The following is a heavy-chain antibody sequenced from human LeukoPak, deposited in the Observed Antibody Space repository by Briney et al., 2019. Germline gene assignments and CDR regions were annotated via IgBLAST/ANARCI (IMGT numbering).Heavy chain of an antibody. CDR1: GYTFTSYD. V-gene: IGHV1-8*01. CDR2: MNPNSGNT. D-gene: IGHD4-11*01. Sequence: ASVKVSCKASGYTFTSYDINWVRQATGQGLECMGWMNPNSGNTGYAQKFQGRVTMTRNTSISTAYMELSSLRSEDTAVYYCARGSWRGSDYKFDPWGQGTLVTVSS. CDR3: ARGSWRGSDYKFDP. J-gene: IGHJ5*02.